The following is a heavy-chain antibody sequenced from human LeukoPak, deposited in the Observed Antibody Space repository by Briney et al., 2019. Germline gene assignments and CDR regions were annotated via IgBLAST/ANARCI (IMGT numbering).Heavy chain of an antibody. CDR3: ARLASGYSSGWYYIDY. CDR1: GGSISSYY. CDR2: IYTSGST. V-gene: IGHV4-4*07. D-gene: IGHD6-19*01. J-gene: IGHJ4*02. Sequence: SETLSLTCTVSGGSISSYYWSWIRQPAGKGLEWIGRIYTSGSTNYNPSLKSRVTMSVDTSKNQFSLKLSSVTAADTAVYYCARLASGYSSGWYYIDYWGQGTLVTVSS.